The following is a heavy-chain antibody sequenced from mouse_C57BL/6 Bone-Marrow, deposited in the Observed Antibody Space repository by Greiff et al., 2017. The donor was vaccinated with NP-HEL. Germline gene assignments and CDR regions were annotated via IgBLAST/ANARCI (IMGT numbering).Heavy chain of an antibody. V-gene: IGHV3-6*01. CDR1: GYSITSGYY. Sequence: EVQLQESGPGLVKPSQSLSLTCSVTGYSITSGYYWNWIRQFPGNKLEWMGYISYDGSNNYNPSLKNRISITRDTSKNQFFLKLNSVTTEDTATYYCARVDYGNYEAMDYWGQGTSVTVSS. CDR2: ISYDGSN. D-gene: IGHD2-1*01. J-gene: IGHJ4*01. CDR3: ARVDYGNYEAMDY.